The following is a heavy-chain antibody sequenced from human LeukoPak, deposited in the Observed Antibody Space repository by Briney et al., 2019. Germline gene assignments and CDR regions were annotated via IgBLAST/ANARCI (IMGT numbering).Heavy chain of an antibody. D-gene: IGHD3-10*01. CDR3: ATVRYITMAPITYDY. V-gene: IGHV1-24*01. CDR1: GYTLTELS. Sequence: ASVKVSCKVSGYTLTELSMHWVRQAPGKGLEWMGGFDPEDGETIYAQKFQGRVTMTEDTSTDTAYMELSSLRSEDTAVYYCATVRYITMAPITYDYWGQGTLVTVSS. J-gene: IGHJ4*02. CDR2: FDPEDGET.